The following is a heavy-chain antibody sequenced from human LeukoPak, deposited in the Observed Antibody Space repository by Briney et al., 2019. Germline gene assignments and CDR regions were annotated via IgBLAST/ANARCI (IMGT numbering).Heavy chain of an antibody. J-gene: IGHJ3*02. D-gene: IGHD6-13*01. CDR3: ARDAGYSSSWFYALDI. Sequence: GGSLGLSCAASGFTFSSYEMNWVRQAPGKGLEWVSYISSSGSAIYYADSVEGRFTISRDNAENSLYLQMNSLRADDTAVYYCARDAGYSSSWFYALDIWGQGTMVTVSS. V-gene: IGHV3-48*03. CDR1: GFTFSSYE. CDR2: ISSSGSAI.